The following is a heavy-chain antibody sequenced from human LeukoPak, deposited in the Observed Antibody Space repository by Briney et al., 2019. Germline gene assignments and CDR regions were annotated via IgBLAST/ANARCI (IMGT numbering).Heavy chain of an antibody. Sequence: GGSLRLSCAASGFTFSSYSMNWVRQAPGKGLEWVSFISSSSSYIYYADSVKGRFTISRDNAKNSLYLQMNSQRVEDTAVYYCARGSSSWYYLDYWGQGTLVTVSS. J-gene: IGHJ4*02. D-gene: IGHD6-13*01. CDR2: ISSSSSYI. CDR3: ARGSSSWYYLDY. CDR1: GFTFSSYS. V-gene: IGHV3-21*01.